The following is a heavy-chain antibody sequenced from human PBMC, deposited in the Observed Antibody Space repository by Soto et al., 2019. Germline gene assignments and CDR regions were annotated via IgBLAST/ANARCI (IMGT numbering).Heavy chain of an antibody. CDR2: IYHSGST. CDR3: ARLSYGSGKDSGSYFGNWFDP. V-gene: IGHV4-30-2*01. CDR1: GGSISSGGYS. D-gene: IGHD1-26*01. J-gene: IGHJ5*02. Sequence: PPETLSLTCAVSGGSISSGGYSWRWIRQPPGKGLEWIGYIYHSGSTYYNPSLKSRVTISVDRSKNQFSLKLSSVTAADTAVYYCARLSYGSGKDSGSYFGNWFDPWGQGTLVTVSS.